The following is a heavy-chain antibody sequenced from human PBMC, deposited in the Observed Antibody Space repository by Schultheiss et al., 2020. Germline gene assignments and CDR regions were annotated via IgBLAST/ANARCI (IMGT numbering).Heavy chain of an antibody. J-gene: IGHJ4*02. Sequence: ETLSLTCTVSGGSISSGGYYWSWIRQPPGKGLEWVANIGQDGSEKYYVDSVKGRFTISRDNAKSSLYLQMNSLRAEDTAVYYCCGAGLDYWGQGTLVTVSS. V-gene: IGHV3-7*01. D-gene: IGHD2-21*01. CDR2: IGQDGSEK. CDR1: GGSISSGGYY. CDR3: CGAGLDY.